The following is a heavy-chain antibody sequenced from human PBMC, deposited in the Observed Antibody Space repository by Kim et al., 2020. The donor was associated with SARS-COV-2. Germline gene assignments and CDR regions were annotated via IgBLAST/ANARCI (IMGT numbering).Heavy chain of an antibody. CDR1: GFTFSDYY. D-gene: IGHD2-8*01. CDR2: ISSSSSYT. Sequence: GGSLRLSCAASGFTFSDYYMSWIRQAPGKGLEWVSYISSSSSYTNYADSVKGRFTISRDNAKNSLYLQMNSLRAEDTAVYYCVRGIVLISPHGPDYFDFWGQGTLVTVSS. J-gene: IGHJ4*02. V-gene: IGHV3-11*06. CDR3: VRGIVLISPHGPDYFDF.